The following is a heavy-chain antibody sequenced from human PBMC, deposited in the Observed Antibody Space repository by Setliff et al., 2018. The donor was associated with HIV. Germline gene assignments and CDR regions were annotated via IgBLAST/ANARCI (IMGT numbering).Heavy chain of an antibody. CDR3: ARHRNLDRRGEAFDI. V-gene: IGHV4-39*01. D-gene: IGHD3-10*01. Sequence: SETLSLTCTVSGGSISSSSYYWGWIRQPPGKGLELIGSIYYSGSTYYNPSLKSRVTISVDTSKNQFSLKLSSVTAADTAVYYCARHRNLDRRGEAFDIWGQGTMVTVSS. CDR1: GGSISSSSYY. CDR2: IYYSGST. J-gene: IGHJ3*02.